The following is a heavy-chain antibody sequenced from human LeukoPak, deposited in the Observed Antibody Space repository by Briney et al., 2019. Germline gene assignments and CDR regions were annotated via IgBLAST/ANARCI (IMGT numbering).Heavy chain of an antibody. J-gene: IGHJ4*02. D-gene: IGHD1-1*01. CDR2: ISGSGGST. Sequence: GGSLRLSCAASGFTFSSYAMSWVRQAPGKGLEWVSAISGSGGSTYYADSVKGRFTISRDNSKNTPYLRMNSLGAEDTAVYYCAKDTTPRPTPFDYWGQGTLVTVSS. CDR1: GFTFSSYA. V-gene: IGHV3-23*01. CDR3: AKDTTPRPTPFDY.